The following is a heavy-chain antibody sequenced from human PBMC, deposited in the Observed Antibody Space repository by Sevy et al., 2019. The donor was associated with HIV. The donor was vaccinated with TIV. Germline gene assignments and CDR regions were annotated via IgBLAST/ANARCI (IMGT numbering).Heavy chain of an antibody. V-gene: IGHV3-48*01. CDR2: ISSSGNTI. Sequence: GGSLRLSCAASGFTFSTYSMNWVRQAPGKGLEWVSYISSSGNTIYYPESVKGRFTISRDNAKNSLYLQMNSLRAEDTAVYYCARDDISAFDIWGQGTMVTVSS. CDR3: ARDDISAFDI. CDR1: GFTFSTYS. J-gene: IGHJ3*02. D-gene: IGHD3-9*01.